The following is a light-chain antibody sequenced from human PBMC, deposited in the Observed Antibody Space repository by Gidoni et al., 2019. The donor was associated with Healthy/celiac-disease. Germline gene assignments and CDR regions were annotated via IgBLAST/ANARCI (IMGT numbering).Light chain of an antibody. Sequence: DIVMTQSPLSLPVTPGEPASISCRSSQSLLHSNGYNYLDWYLQKPGQSPQLLIYLGSNRASGVPDRFSGSGSGTDFTLKISRVEAEDVGVYYCMQALQTSFTFXPXTKVXIK. CDR3: MQALQTSFT. J-gene: IGKJ3*01. CDR2: LGS. CDR1: QSLLHSNGYNY. V-gene: IGKV2-28*01.